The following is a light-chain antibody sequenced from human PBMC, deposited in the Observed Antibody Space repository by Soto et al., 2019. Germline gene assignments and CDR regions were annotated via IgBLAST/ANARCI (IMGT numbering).Light chain of an antibody. CDR1: SSDVGAYNY. CDR2: EGS. J-gene: IGLJ1*01. CDR3: CSYAGSSTYV. V-gene: IGLV2-23*01. Sequence: QSALAQPPSASGSPGQSVTISCTGTSSDVGAYNYVSWYQQHPGKAPKLMIYEGSKRPPGVSNRFSGSKSGNTASLTISGLQAEDEADYYCCSYAGSSTYVFGTGTKVTVL.